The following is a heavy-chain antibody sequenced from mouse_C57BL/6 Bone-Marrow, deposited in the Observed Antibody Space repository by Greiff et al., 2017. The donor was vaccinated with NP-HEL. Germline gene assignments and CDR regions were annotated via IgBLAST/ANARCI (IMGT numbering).Heavy chain of an antibody. V-gene: IGHV1-26*01. J-gene: IGHJ4*01. Sequence: LHPSFPALVPPFSSFPLSCPSSLSPFPDYYMPWVPQSHGKSLEWIGDINPNNGGTSYNQKFKGKATLTVDKSSSTAYMELRSLTSEDSAVYYCARFTTVVATPYAMDYWGQGTSVTVSS. D-gene: IGHD1-1*01. CDR3: ARFTTVVATPYAMDY. CDR2: INPNNGGT. CDR1: LSPFPDYY.